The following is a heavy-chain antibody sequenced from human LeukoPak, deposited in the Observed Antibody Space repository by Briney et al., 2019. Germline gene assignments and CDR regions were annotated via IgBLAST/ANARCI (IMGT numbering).Heavy chain of an antibody. V-gene: IGHV3-23*01. CDR1: GFTFSGYG. J-gene: IGHJ4*02. Sequence: GGSLRLSCAGSGFTFSGYGMSWVRQAPGKGLEWVSGISGSGGSTFYADSVKGRFTISRDESNNTLYLQMNSLRAEDTAVYYCAKATDFGGQSALDYWGQGALVTVSS. CDR2: ISGSGGST. CDR3: AKATDFGGQSALDY. D-gene: IGHD4-23*01.